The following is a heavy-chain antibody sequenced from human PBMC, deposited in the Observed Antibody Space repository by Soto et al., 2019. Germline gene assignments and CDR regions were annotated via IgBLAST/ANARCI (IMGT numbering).Heavy chain of an antibody. CDR3: AKRGLETFGLSY. V-gene: IGHV3-74*01. J-gene: IGHJ4*02. CDR2: INTDGSST. D-gene: IGHD3-10*01. Sequence: EVQLVESGGGLVQPGGSLRLSCAVSGFTFSSFWMHWVRQAPGEGLVWVSRINTDGSSTSYADSVKGRFTISRDNAKNTLYQQMNSMRVEDTAMYYCAKRGLETFGLSYWGRGTLVTVPS. CDR1: GFTFSSFW.